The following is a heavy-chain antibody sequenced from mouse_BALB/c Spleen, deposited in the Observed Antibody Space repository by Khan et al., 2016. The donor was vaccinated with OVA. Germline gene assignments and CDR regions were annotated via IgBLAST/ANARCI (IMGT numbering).Heavy chain of an antibody. CDR3: ARTARIKY. J-gene: IGHJ2*01. D-gene: IGHD1-2*01. CDR1: GYSITSGYG. V-gene: IGHV3-2*02. Sequence: VQLKQSGPGLVKPSQSLSLTCTVTGYSITSGYGWNWIRQFSGNKLEWMGYISYSGSTNYNPSLKSRISITRDTSKNQFFLQLNSVTTEDTATYYCARTARIKYWGQGTTLTVSA. CDR2: ISYSGST.